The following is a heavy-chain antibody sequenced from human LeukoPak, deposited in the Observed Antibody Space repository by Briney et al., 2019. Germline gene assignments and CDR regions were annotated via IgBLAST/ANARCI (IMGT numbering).Heavy chain of an antibody. CDR3: ARGAAEFDP. D-gene: IGHD2-15*01. J-gene: IGHJ5*02. Sequence: SETLSLTCTVSGGSISSHYWSWIRQPPGKGLEWIGYIYYSGSTNYNPSLKSRVIISVDTSKNQFSLKLSSVTAADTAVYYCARGAAEFDPWGQGTLVTVSS. V-gene: IGHV4-59*11. CDR1: GGSISSHY. CDR2: IYYSGST.